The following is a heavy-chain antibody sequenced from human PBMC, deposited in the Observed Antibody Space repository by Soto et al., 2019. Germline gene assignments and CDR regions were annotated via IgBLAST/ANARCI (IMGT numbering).Heavy chain of an antibody. D-gene: IGHD6-19*01. J-gene: IGHJ4*02. CDR2: IHAGNGNT. CDR1: GYTFTTYA. CDR3: ARESGSSGWYHFDY. Sequence: QVQLVQSGAEEKKPGASVKVSCKASGYTFTTYAIHWVRQAPGQTLEWMGWIHAGNGNTKYSQNFQGRVTITRDTSASTAYMELSSLRSEHTAVYYCARESGSSGWYHFDYWGQGTLATVSS. V-gene: IGHV1-3*05.